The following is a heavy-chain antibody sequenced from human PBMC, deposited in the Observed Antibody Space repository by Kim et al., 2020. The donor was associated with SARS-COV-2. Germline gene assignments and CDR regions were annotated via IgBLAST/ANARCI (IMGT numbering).Heavy chain of an antibody. J-gene: IGHJ4*02. CDR3: TTDSVEAVATHDY. Sequence: GGSLRLSCAASGFTFSNAWMSWVRQAQGKGLEWVGRIKSKTDGGTTDYAAPVKGRFTISRDDSKNTLYLQMNSLKTEDTAVYYCTTDSVEAVATHDYWGQGTLVTVSS. V-gene: IGHV3-15*01. CDR1: GFTFSNAW. CDR2: IKSKTDGGTT. D-gene: IGHD6-19*01.